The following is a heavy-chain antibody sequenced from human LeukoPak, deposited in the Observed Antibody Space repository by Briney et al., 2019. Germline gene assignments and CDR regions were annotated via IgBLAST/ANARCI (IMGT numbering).Heavy chain of an antibody. Sequence: GGSLRLSCAASGFTVSSNYMSWVRQAPGKGLEWVSVIYSGGSSFYADSVKGRFSISRDKSKNTIFLQMNSLRAEDMAVYYCARGGDPVYFDDWGQGTLVTVSS. D-gene: IGHD3-10*01. CDR1: GFTVSSNY. CDR3: ARGGDPVYFDD. CDR2: IYSGGSS. V-gene: IGHV3-66*01. J-gene: IGHJ4*02.